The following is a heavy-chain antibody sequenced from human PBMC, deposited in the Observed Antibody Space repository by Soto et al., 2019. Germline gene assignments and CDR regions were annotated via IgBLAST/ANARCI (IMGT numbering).Heavy chain of an antibody. Sequence: QVQLQESGPGLVRPSETLSLICTVSGGSISSYYWSWIRQPPGKGLEWIGYIYYSGTTRYNPSLKSRVTISVDTSKNQFSLKLSSLTAADTAVYHCARHVPYCSDSSHCAYGLDVWGQGNTVTVSS. CDR2: IYYSGTT. CDR3: ARHVPYCSDSSHCAYGLDV. V-gene: IGHV4-59*08. CDR1: GGSISSYY. J-gene: IGHJ6*02. D-gene: IGHD2-15*01.